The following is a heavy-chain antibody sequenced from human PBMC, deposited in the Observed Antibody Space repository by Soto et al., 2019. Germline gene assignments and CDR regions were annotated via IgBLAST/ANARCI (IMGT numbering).Heavy chain of an antibody. CDR3: ARDGLRFLEWLLPPFDY. CDR1: GFAFSSYG. Sequence: GGSLRLSCAASGFAFSSYGMHWFRQAPGKGLEWVAVIWYDGSNKYYADSVKGRFTISRDNSKNTLYLQMNSLRAEDTAVYYCARDGLRFLEWLLPPFDYWGQGTLVTVS. D-gene: IGHD3-3*01. J-gene: IGHJ4*02. CDR2: IWYDGSNK. V-gene: IGHV3-33*01.